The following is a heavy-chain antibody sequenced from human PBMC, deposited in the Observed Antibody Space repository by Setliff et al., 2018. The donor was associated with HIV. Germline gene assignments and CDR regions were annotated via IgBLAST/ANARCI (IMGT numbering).Heavy chain of an antibody. V-gene: IGHV4-34*01. CDR1: GGSFSDYY. Sequence: PSETLSLTCAVYGGSFSDYYWSWIRQPPGKGLEWIGEINHSGSTNYNPSLKSRVTISVDKSKNQFSLKLSSVTAADTAVYYCARDRPYSGYPDWGQGTLVTVSS. CDR2: INHSGST. J-gene: IGHJ4*02. D-gene: IGHD5-12*01. CDR3: ARDRPYSGYPD.